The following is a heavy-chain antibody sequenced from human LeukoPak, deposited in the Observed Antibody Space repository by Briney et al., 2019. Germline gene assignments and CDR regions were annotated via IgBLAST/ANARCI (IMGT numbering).Heavy chain of an antibody. CDR2: INHSGST. D-gene: IGHD1-7*01. J-gene: IGHJ6*03. V-gene: IGHV4-34*01. CDR1: GGSFSGYY. Sequence: SETLSLTCAVYGGSFSGYYWSWIRQPPGKGLEWIGEINHSGSTNYNPSLKGRVTISVDTSKNQFSLKLSSVTAADTAVYYCARLLGGTTEHHGYYMDVWGKGTTVTVSS. CDR3: ARLLGGTTEHHGYYMDV.